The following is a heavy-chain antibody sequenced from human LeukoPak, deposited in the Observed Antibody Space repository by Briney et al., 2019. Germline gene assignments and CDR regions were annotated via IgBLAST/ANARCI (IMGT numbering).Heavy chain of an antibody. CDR1: GGSISSGGYS. V-gene: IGHV4-30-2*01. CDR2: IYYSGST. Sequence: SQTLSLTCAVSGGSISSGGYSWSWIRQPPGKGLEWIGYIYYSGSTYYNPSLKSRVTISVDRSKNQFSLKLSSVTAADTAVYYCARDRWGYYFDYWGQGTLVTVSS. D-gene: IGHD3-16*01. J-gene: IGHJ4*02. CDR3: ARDRWGYYFDY.